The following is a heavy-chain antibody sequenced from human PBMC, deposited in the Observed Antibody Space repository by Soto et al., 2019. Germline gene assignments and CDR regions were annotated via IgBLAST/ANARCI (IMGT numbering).Heavy chain of an antibody. J-gene: IGHJ2*01. V-gene: IGHV1-69*13. CDR1: GGTFISYA. CDR2: IIPIFGTA. Sequence: SVKVSFKSSGGTFISYAISWVRQAPGQGLEWMGGIIPIFGTANYAQKFQGRGTITADESTNTAYMELSSLRSEDTAVYYCARSGNAVAVHHYWYFDLWGRGTLVTVSS. CDR3: ARSGNAVAVHHYWYFDL. D-gene: IGHD6-19*01.